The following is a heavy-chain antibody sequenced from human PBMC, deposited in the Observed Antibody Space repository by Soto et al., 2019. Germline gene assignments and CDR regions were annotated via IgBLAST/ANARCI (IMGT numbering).Heavy chain of an antibody. J-gene: IGHJ4*02. Sequence: PSETLSLTCTVPGGSISTFYWSWIRQPPGKGLEWIGYIYYTGSTNYNPSLKSRVTMSVDTSKKQFSLKLTSVTAADTAVYYCARQRGNYFDYWGQGSLVTVS. CDR1: GGSISTFY. CDR2: IYYTGST. V-gene: IGHV4-59*01. D-gene: IGHD3-10*01. CDR3: ARQRGNYFDY.